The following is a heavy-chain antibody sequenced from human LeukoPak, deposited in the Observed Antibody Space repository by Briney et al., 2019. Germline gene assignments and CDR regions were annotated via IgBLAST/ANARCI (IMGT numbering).Heavy chain of an antibody. J-gene: IGHJ6*01. D-gene: IGHD2-2*01. CDR1: GFTFRSYG. CDR3: AKDPCSTTCFLGY. V-gene: IGHV3-30*02. Sequence: GGSLRLSCAASGFTFRSYGVHWVRQAPGRGLEWVAFIQFDGSNKYYADSVKGRFTISRDNSKNTLYLQMNSLRAEDTAVYFCAKDPCSTTCFLGYWGQVITVTFSS. CDR2: IQFDGSNK.